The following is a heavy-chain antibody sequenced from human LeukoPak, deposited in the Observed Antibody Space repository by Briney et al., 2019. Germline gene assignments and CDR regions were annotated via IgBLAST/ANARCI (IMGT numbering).Heavy chain of an antibody. D-gene: IGHD6-13*01. V-gene: IGHV3-21*01. J-gene: IGHJ1*01. CDR3: TTPAAGPGAEYSRH. CDR1: GFTFSDYT. CDR2: ISSDSHFI. Sequence: GGSLRLSCAASGFTFSDYTMNWVRLAPGKGLEWVSSISSDSHFIYCADSLKDRLTVSRDNAKNSLHLQLHGLRAEDTAVYYCTTPAAGPGAEYSRHWGQGTLVTVSP.